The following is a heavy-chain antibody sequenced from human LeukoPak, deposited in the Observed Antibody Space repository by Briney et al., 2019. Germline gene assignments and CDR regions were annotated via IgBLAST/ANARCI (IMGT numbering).Heavy chain of an antibody. CDR3: AKAGRLSNYYYMDV. CDR2: LSGSGAST. Sequence: GGSLRLSCAASGFTFSTFAMSWVRQAPGKGLEWVSGLSGSGASTDYADSVKGRFTISRDNSKNTLYLLVNSLRAEDTAVYYCAKAGRLSNYYYMDVWGKGTTVTLAS. V-gene: IGHV3-23*01. CDR1: GFTFSTFA. D-gene: IGHD3-16*01. J-gene: IGHJ6*03.